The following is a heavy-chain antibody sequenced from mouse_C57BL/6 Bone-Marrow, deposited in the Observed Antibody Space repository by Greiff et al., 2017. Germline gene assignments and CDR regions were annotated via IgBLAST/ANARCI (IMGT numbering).Heavy chain of an antibody. CDR1: GYTFTSYT. V-gene: IGHV1-4*01. CDR2: INPSSGYT. Sequence: VQLQQSGAELARPGASVKMSCKASGYTFTSYTMHWVKQRPGQGLEWIGYINPSSGYTKYNQKFKDKATLTADKSYSTAYMQLSSLTSEDSAVYYCARRTTVVATRYYAMDYWGQRTSVTVSS. J-gene: IGHJ4*01. CDR3: ARRTTVVATRYYAMDY. D-gene: IGHD1-1*01.